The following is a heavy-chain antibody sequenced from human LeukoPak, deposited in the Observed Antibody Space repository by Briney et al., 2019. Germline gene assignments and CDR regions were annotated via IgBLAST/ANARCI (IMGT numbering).Heavy chain of an antibody. D-gene: IGHD2-15*01. V-gene: IGHV1-69*13. CDR2: IIPIFGTA. J-gene: IGHJ6*02. CDR3: ARFPIYCSGGSYYGPDYYYGMDV. CDR1: GGTFSSYA. Sequence: SVKVSCKASGGTFSSYAISWVRQAPGQGLEWMGGIIPIFGTANYAQKFQGRVTITADESTSTAYMELSGLRSEDTAVYYCARFPIYCSGGSYYGPDYYYGMDVWGQGTTVTVSS.